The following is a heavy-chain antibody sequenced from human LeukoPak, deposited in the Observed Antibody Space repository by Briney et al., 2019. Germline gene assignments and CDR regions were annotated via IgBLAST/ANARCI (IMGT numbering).Heavy chain of an antibody. CDR3: ARSSRTTDDAFDI. V-gene: IGHV1-69*04. Sequence: SVKVSCKASGGTFSSYAISWVRQAPGQGLEWMGRIIPIFGIANYAQKFQGRVTITADKSTSTAYMELSSLRSVDTAVYYCARSSRTTDDAFDIWGQGTMVTVSS. J-gene: IGHJ3*02. CDR2: IIPIFGIA. D-gene: IGHD1-1*01. CDR1: GGTFSSYA.